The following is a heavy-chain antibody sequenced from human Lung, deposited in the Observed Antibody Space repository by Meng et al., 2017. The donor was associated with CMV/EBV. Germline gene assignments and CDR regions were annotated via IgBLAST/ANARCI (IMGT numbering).Heavy chain of an antibody. CDR3: ARDRDPAGDAFDI. Sequence: GGFLRPXFAALGFTFDDYGMSWVPQARGKGLEWVSGINWNGGSTGYADSVKGRFTISRDNAKNSLYLQMNSLRAEDTALYYCARDRDPAGDAFDIWGQGQMVTVSS. CDR1: GFTFDDYG. CDR2: INWNGGST. V-gene: IGHV3-20*03. D-gene: IGHD2-2*01. J-gene: IGHJ3*02.